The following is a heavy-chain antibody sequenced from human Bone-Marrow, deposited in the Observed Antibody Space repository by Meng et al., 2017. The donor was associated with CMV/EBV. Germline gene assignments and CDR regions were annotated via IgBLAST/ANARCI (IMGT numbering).Heavy chain of an antibody. J-gene: IGHJ5*02. CDR2: IYYSGST. V-gene: IGHV4-61*01. CDR1: GGSVSSGSYY. D-gene: IGHD5-18*01. CDR3: VRVPPGYSYGFGP. Sequence: SETLSLTCTVSGGSVSSGSYYWTWIRQPPGKGLEWIGYIYYSGSTSYSPSLKSRVTISADTSKDQFSLRLNSVSAADTAVYYCVRVPPGYSYGFGPWGQGILVTVSS.